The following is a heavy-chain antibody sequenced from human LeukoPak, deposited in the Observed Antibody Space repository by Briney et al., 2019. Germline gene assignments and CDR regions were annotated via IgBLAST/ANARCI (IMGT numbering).Heavy chain of an antibody. Sequence: SETLTLTCTVSDDSISTNNYYWSWIRQPPGKGLEWVGTLHFSGTPYYSPSLNSRVSISVDTSKNQFSLMLKSVTATDTAVYYCARDVGGRLDYWGQGTLVTVSS. V-gene: IGHV4-39*02. CDR3: ARDVGGRLDY. CDR2: LHFSGTP. CDR1: DDSISTNNYY. D-gene: IGHD1-26*01. J-gene: IGHJ4*02.